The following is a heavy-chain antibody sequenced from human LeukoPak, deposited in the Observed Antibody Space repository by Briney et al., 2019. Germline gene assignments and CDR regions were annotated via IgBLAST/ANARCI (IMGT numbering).Heavy chain of an antibody. V-gene: IGHV4-34*01. CDR3: ARVRCDFWSAYHARYFDL. Sequence: SETLSLTCGVYSGSFSGYYWSWIRQPPGKGLEWIGEINHSGSTNYNPSLKSRVIISRDTSKNQFSLKLSSVTAADTAVYYCARVRCDFWSAYHARYFDLWGRGTLVTVSS. CDR1: SGSFSGYY. J-gene: IGHJ2*01. CDR2: INHSGST. D-gene: IGHD3-3*01.